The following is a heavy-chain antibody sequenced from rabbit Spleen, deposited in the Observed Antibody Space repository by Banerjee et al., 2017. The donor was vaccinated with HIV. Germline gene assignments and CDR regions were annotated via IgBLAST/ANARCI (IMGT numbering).Heavy chain of an antibody. CDR1: GIDFSTYG. CDR3: ARGSAAMTMVITGFYFNL. J-gene: IGHJ4*01. CDR2: IYDGSSGST. D-gene: IGHD2-1*01. Sequence: QEQLEESGGGLVKPGASLTLTCKASGIDFSTYGISWVRQAPGKGLEWIACIYDGSSGSTYYASWAKGRFTISKTSSTTVTLQMTSLTAADTATYFCARGSAAMTMVITGFYFNLWGPGTLVTVS. V-gene: IGHV1S45*01.